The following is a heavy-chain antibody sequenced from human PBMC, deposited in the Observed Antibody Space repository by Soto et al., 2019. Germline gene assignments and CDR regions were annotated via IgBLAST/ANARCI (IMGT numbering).Heavy chain of an antibody. J-gene: IGHJ5*02. Sequence: SETLSLTCAFSGCSISRGWYSWSWIRQPPGKGLEWIGYIYHSGSTYYNPSLKSRVTISVDRSKNQFSLKLSSVTAADTAVYYCARVPDRWGQGTLVTVSS. D-gene: IGHD2-2*01. V-gene: IGHV4-30-2*01. CDR3: ARVPDR. CDR2: IYHSGST. CDR1: GCSISRGWYS.